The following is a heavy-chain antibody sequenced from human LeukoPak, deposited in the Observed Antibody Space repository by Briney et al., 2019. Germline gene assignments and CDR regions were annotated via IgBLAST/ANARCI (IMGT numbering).Heavy chain of an antibody. D-gene: IGHD3-10*01. Sequence: GGSLRLSCAASGFTFSDSYMSWIRQAPGKGLEWVSYISSSGSTIHHADSVKGRFTISRDNAKNSLYLQMNSLRAEDTAVYYCARDSPSLLWFGAYDYWGQGTLVTVSS. V-gene: IGHV3-11*04. J-gene: IGHJ4*02. CDR1: GFTFSDSY. CDR3: ARDSPSLLWFGAYDY. CDR2: ISSSGSTI.